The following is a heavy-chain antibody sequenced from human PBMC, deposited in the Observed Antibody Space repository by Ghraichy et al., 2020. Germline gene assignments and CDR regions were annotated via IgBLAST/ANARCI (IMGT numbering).Heavy chain of an antibody. CDR3: ARIRGSAWYYIDY. D-gene: IGHD6-19*01. CDR2: IDWDDEK. V-gene: IGHV2-70*04. J-gene: IGHJ4*02. Sequence: SGPTLVKPTQTLTLTCTFSGFSLRDSGMRVNWIRQPPGKALEFLARIDWDDEKFYSTSLKTRLTISKDTSKNQVVLTMTNMDPMDTATYYCARIRGSAWYYIDYWGQGTLVTVSS. CDR1: GFSLRDSGMR.